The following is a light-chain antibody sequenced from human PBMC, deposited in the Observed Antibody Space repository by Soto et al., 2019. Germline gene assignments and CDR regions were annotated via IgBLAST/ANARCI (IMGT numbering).Light chain of an antibody. J-gene: IGKJ2*01. CDR1: QSVSNSY. CDR3: QQYGRLPNT. V-gene: IGKV3-20*01. CDR2: SAS. Sequence: EVVLTQSPGTLHLSPGTRATLSCRASQSVSNSYLAWYQQKPGQPPRLLIYSASSRATGIPDRFSGSGSGTDFTLTISRLEPEDFVVYYCQQYGRLPNTFGQGTKLEIK.